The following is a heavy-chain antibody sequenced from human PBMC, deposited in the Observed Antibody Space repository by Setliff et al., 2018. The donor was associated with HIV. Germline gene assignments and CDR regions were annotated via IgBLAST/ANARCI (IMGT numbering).Heavy chain of an antibody. CDR2: IKEGGSEK. D-gene: IGHD3-10*01. CDR1: GFTFSSYW. V-gene: IGHV3-7*03. J-gene: IGHJ3*01. CDR3: VRDGPPRGAFDV. Sequence: PGGSLRLSCAASGFTFSSYWWSWVRQAPGKGLEWVAKIKEGGSEKYHVDPVKGRFTISRDNAKNSLYLQMNSLRAEDTAVYYCVRDGPPRGAFDVWGQGTLVTVSS.